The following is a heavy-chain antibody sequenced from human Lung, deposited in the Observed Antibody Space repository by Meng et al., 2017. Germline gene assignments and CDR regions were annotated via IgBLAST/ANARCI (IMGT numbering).Heavy chain of an antibody. J-gene: IGHJ4*02. V-gene: IGHV4-34*01. CDR3: ARGPTTMAHDFDY. Sequence: QVQQRQWAAGLLDPSEALPLPCVVSGGSFSDYYGGWIRQPPGKGLGWIGEINHSGSTNYNPSLESRATISVDTSQNNLSLKLSSVTAADSAVYYCARGPTTMAHDFDYWGQGTLVTVSS. D-gene: IGHD4-11*01. CDR2: INHSGST. CDR1: GGSFSDYY.